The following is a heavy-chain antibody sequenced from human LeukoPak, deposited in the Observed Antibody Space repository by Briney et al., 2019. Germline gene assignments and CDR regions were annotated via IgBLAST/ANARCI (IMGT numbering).Heavy chain of an antibody. CDR1: GFTFSSYA. D-gene: IGHD3-10*01. CDR2: ISSNGGST. CDR3: VKDGSGSYYDY. V-gene: IGHV3-64D*06. Sequence: GGSLRLSCSVSGFTFSSYAMHWVRQAPGKGLEYVSAISSNGGSTYYADSVKGRFTISGDNSKNTLYLQMSSLRAEDTAVYYCVKDGSGSYYDYWGQGTLVTVSS. J-gene: IGHJ4*02.